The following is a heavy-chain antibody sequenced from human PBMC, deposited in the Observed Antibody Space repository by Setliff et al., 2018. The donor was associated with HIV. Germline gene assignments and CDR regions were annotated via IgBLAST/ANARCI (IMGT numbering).Heavy chain of an antibody. CDR2: VHKSCNS. D-gene: IGHD4-4*01. CDR3: ARLDYSNYYSYYIDV. J-gene: IGHJ6*03. Sequence: SETLTLTCSVSGGSISVNNYFWAWVRQPPGKGLELIASVHKSCNSYYKPSLKIRATISVDTSENHFSLRLKSVTAADTAVYYCARLDYSNYYSYYIDVWGEGTMVTVSS. CDR1: GGSISVNNYF. V-gene: IGHV4-39*02.